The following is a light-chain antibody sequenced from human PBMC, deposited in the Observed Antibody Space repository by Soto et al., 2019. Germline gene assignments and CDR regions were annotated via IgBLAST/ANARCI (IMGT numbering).Light chain of an antibody. J-gene: IGKJ1*01. Sequence: EIVLTQSPGTLSLSPGESATLSCRASQSVSVSYLAWYQQKPGQAPRLVLYATSLRATGFPDRFTGSGSGTDFTLTISRLEPEDFAVYYCQHYDSSLWTFGQGTKVEIK. CDR1: QSVSVSY. V-gene: IGKV3-20*01. CDR3: QHYDSSLWT. CDR2: ATS.